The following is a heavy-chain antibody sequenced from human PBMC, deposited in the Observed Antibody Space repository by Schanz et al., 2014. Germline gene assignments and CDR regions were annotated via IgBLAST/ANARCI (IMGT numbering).Heavy chain of an antibody. J-gene: IGHJ4*02. CDR1: GFTFSSYA. D-gene: IGHD3-10*01. Sequence: VQLLESGGGLVQPGGSLRLSCAASGFTFSSYAMSWVRQAPGKGLEWVAVISYDGSNKYYADSVKGRFTISRDNSKNTLYLHMNTLRSEDTAVYYCARANYRRKINFDYWGRGTLVTVSS. V-gene: IGHV3-30-3*01. CDR3: ARANYRRKINFDY. CDR2: ISYDGSNK.